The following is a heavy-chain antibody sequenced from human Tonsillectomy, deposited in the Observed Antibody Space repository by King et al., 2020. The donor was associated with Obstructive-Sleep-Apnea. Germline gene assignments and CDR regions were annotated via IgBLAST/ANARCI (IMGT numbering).Heavy chain of an antibody. Sequence: QLVQSGGGVVQPGRSLRLSCVGSGFTFSSYGMHWVRQAPGKGLEWVAVIWYDGSNKYYADSVKGRFTISRDNSKNTLYLQMNSLRAEDTAVYYCAKDREFYFDYWGQGTLVTVSS. J-gene: IGHJ4*02. CDR3: AKDREFYFDY. CDR2: IWYDGSNK. CDR1: GFTFSSYG. V-gene: IGHV3-33*06.